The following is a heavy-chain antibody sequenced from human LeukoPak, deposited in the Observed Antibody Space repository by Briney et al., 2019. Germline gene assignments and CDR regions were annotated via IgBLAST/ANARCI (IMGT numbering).Heavy chain of an antibody. V-gene: IGHV1-69*06. Sequence: SVKVSCKASGGTFSSYAISWVRQAPGQGLEWMRGIIPIFGTANYAQKFQGRVTITADKSTSTAYMELSSLRSEDTAVYYCARSGLAYCGGDCYPLYNRFDPWGQGTLVTVSS. CDR2: IIPIFGTA. CDR3: ARSGLAYCGGDCYPLYNRFDP. J-gene: IGHJ5*02. D-gene: IGHD2-21*02. CDR1: GGTFSSYA.